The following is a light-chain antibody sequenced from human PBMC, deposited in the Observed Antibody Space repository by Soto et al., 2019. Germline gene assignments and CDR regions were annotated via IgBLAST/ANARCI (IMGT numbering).Light chain of an antibody. Sequence: QSVLTQPPSASGTPGQRVTISCSESSSNIGSNTVNWYQQLPETAPKLLIYNNNQRPSGVPDRFSGSKSGTSASLAISGLQSEDEADYYCAAWDDSLNGLVFGTGTKLTVL. CDR1: SSNIGSNT. J-gene: IGLJ1*01. CDR2: NNN. CDR3: AAWDDSLNGLV. V-gene: IGLV1-44*01.